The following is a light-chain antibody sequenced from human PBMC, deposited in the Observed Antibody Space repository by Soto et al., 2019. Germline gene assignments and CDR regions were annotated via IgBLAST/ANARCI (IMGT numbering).Light chain of an antibody. Sequence: SYELTQPPSVSVAPGQTARITCEGNNIGSKNVHGYQQKPGQAPALVVYDDRGRPSGVPERLSGSNSGNTATLTISRVEAGDEADYYCQVWDRTSDHVVFGGGTKLTVL. CDR3: QVWDRTSDHVV. V-gene: IGLV3-21*02. CDR2: DDR. CDR1: NIGSKN. J-gene: IGLJ2*01.